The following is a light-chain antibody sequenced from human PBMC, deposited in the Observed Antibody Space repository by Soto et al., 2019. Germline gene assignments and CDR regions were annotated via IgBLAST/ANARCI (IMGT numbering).Light chain of an antibody. CDR3: CSYVRRFVV. Sequence: QSALTQPRSVSGSPGQSVTISCTGTSSDVGGYNYVSWYQQHPGKAPKLMIYDVSKRPSGVPDRFSGSKSGNTASLTISGLQTEDEADYYCCSYVRRFVVFGGGTKLTVL. J-gene: IGLJ2*01. CDR2: DVS. CDR1: SSDVGGYNY. V-gene: IGLV2-11*01.